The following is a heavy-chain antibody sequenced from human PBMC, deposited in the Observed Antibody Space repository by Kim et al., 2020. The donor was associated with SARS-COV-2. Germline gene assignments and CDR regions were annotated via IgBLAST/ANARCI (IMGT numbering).Heavy chain of an antibody. D-gene: IGHD3-10*01. V-gene: IGHV3-30*18. CDR3: AKDLRSGSYYKPPGY. Sequence: GGSLRLSCAASGFTFSSYGMHWVRQAPGKGLEWVAVISYDGSNKYYADSVKGRFTISRDNSKNTLYLQMNSLRAEDTAVYYCAKDLRSGSYYKPPGYWGQGTLVTVSS. CDR2: ISYDGSNK. J-gene: IGHJ4*02. CDR1: GFTFSSYG.